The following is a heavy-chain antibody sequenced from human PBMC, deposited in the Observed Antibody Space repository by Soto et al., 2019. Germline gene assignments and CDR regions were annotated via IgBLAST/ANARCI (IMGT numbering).Heavy chain of an antibody. V-gene: IGHV1-18*01. Sequence: GAPVKVSCKTSGYTFTSYGISWVRQAPGQGLEWMGWISAYNGNTNYAQKLQGRVTMTTDTSTSTAYMELRSLRSDDTAVYYCARELRGPGDFIAAVYYYYGMDVWGQGTTVTVSS. D-gene: IGHD6-13*01. CDR3: ARELRGPGDFIAAVYYYYGMDV. J-gene: IGHJ6*02. CDR2: ISAYNGNT. CDR1: GYTFTSYG.